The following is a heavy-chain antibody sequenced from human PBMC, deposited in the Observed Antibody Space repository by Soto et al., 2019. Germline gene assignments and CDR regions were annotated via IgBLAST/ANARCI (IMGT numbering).Heavy chain of an antibody. CDR3: AREKGYDFWSGYPYYYYYGMDV. CDR1: GGSVSSGSYY. Sequence: SETLSLTXTVSGGSVSSGSYYWSWIRQPPGKGLEWIGYIYYSGSTNYNPSLKSRVTISVDTSKNQFSLKLSSVTAADTAVYYCAREKGYDFWSGYPYYYYYGMDVWGQGTTVTVSS. CDR2: IYYSGST. V-gene: IGHV4-61*01. D-gene: IGHD3-3*01. J-gene: IGHJ6*02.